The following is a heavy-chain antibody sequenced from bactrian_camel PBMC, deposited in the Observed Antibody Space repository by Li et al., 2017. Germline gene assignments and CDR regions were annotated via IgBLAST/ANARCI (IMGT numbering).Heavy chain of an antibody. Sequence: QLVESGGGSVQDGGSLRLSCTASGFTFDGSDMGWYRQAPGNECELVSIISSDGSTHYGDSVEGRFTISQANTKNTVFLQMNSLKPEDTSMYYCAAEDYCGGSWDLEVNYSYWGQGTQVTVS. V-gene: IGHV3S55*01. J-gene: IGHJ4*01. D-gene: IGHD2*01. CDR1: GFTFDGSD. CDR3: AAEDYCGGSWDLEVNYSY. CDR2: ISSDGST.